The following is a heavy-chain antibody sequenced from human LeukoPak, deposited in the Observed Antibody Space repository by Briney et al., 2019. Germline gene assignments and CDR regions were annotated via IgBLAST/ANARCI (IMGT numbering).Heavy chain of an antibody. CDR1: GFSLSAYW. V-gene: IGHV3-23*01. D-gene: IGHD2-2*01. CDR2: ISGSGAGT. CDR3: AKELSPTAPIGIDC. Sequence: GGSLRLSCAASGFSLSAYWINWVRQAPGKGREWVSTISGSGAGTYFADSVKGRFTISRDNSKNTLYLQMNSLRPEDTAVYYCAKELSPTAPIGIDCWGQGSLVTVSS. J-gene: IGHJ4*02.